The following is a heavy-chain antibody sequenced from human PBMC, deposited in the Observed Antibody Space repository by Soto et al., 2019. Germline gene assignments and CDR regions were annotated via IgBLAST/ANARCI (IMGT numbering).Heavy chain of an antibody. D-gene: IGHD2-2*01. Sequence: QMQLVQSGPEVKKPGTSVKVSCKASGFTFTSSDVQWMRQARGQRLEWIGWIVVGSGNTNYAQKFQERVTITRDMSTSTAYMELSSLISEDTAVYYCAALPDIVLVPAALNGPPDPWGQGTLVTVSS. V-gene: IGHV1-58*01. J-gene: IGHJ5*02. CDR2: IVVGSGNT. CDR1: GFTFTSSD. CDR3: AALPDIVLVPAALNGPPDP.